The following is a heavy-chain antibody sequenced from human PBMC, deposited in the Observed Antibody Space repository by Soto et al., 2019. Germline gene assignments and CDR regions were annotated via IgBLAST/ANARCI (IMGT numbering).Heavy chain of an antibody. V-gene: IGHV1-18*01. Sequence: ASVKVSCKASGYTFTSYGISWVRQAPGQGLQWMGWISTYDGNTNYAHNLHGRVTMTTDTSTSTAYMELRRLRSDDTAVYYCARGYDSSGCYSYYYYYYGMDVWGQGTTVTVSS. CDR1: GYTFTSYG. J-gene: IGHJ6*02. CDR3: ARGYDSSGCYSYYYYYYGMDV. CDR2: ISTYDGNT. D-gene: IGHD3-22*01.